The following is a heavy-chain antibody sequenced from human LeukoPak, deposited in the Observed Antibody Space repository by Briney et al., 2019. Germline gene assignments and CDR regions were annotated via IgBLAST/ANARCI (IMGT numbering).Heavy chain of an antibody. V-gene: IGHV3-30*02. CDR1: GFTFSSYG. CDR2: IRYDGSNK. Sequence: GGSLRLSCAASGFTFSSYGMHWVRQAPGKGLEWVAFIRYDGSNKYYADFVKGRFTISRDYSKNTLYLHMNSLRAEDTAVYYCARDQAGSGHYADYWGQGTLVTVSS. D-gene: IGHD3-10*01. J-gene: IGHJ4*02. CDR3: ARDQAGSGHYADY.